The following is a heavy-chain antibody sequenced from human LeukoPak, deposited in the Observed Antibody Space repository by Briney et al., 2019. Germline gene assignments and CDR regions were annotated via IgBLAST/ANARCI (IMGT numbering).Heavy chain of an antibody. CDR1: GFTFSSYG. D-gene: IGHD1-26*01. V-gene: IGHV3-30*02. Sequence: GGSLRLSCAASGFTFSSYGMHWVRQAPGKGLEWVAFIRYDGSNKYYADSVKGRFTISRDNSKNTLYLQMNSLRAEDTAVYYCATLAGSYYWFDPWGQGTLVTVSS. J-gene: IGHJ5*02. CDR2: IRYDGSNK. CDR3: ATLAGSYYWFDP.